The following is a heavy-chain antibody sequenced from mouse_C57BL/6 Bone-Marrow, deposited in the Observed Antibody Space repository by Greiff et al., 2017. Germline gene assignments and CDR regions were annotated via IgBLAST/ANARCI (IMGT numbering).Heavy chain of an antibody. V-gene: IGHV14-4*01. CDR1: GFNIKDDY. D-gene: IGHD1-1*01. Sequence: EVQLQQSGAELVRPGASVKLSCTASGFNIKDDYMHWVKQRPEQGLEWIGWIDPENGDTGYASQFQGKATITADTSSNTAYLQLSSRTSEDTAVYYCTTRYYYGTDYFDYWGQGTTLTVSS. J-gene: IGHJ2*01. CDR2: IDPENGDT. CDR3: TTRYYYGTDYFDY.